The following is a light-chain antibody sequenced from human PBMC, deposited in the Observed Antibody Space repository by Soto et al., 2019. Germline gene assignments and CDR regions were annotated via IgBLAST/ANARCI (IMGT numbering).Light chain of an antibody. Sequence: SVRPPRPSVSWSPGHSITDSCTETTGYMVASDFVSWYQHLPGSAPNVIIFEATNPPSGVSNRFSGPKSGITASLTISGRQADDEAEFFCISYKTDDTVLSGTGTNVTVL. CDR3: ISYKTDDTVL. V-gene: IGLV2-14*01. J-gene: IGLJ1*01. CDR2: EAT. CDR1: TGYMVASDF.